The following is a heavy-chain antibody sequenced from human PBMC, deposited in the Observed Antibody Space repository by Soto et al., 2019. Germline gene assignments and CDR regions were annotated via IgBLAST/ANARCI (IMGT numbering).Heavy chain of an antibody. CDR2: INWNSGSI. J-gene: IGHJ1*01. D-gene: IGHD6-13*01. CDR1: GFTFDDYA. CDR3: GKDESSNGYSGHFRH. V-gene: IGHV3-9*01. Sequence: EVQLVESGGGLVQPGRSLRLSCAASGFTFDDYAMHWVRQVPGKGLEWVSGINWNSGSIGYGDSVKGRFAISRDNAKNARHLQMNSLSAEDTAFYYCGKDESSNGYSGHFRHWGQGTLVTVSS.